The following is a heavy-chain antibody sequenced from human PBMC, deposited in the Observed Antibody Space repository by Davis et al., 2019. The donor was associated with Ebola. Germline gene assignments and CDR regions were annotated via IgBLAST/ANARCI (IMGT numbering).Heavy chain of an antibody. CDR1: GYTFTASY. Sequence: AASVKVSCKASGYTFTASYIHWVRQAPGQGLEWMGRINGYNGNTNYAQKLQGRVTMATDISTNTVYMELRSLISDDTAVYYCARGRYPTSSLDYWGQGTLVTVFS. D-gene: IGHD6-6*01. CDR2: INGYNGNT. CDR3: ARGRYPTSSLDY. V-gene: IGHV1-18*04. J-gene: IGHJ4*02.